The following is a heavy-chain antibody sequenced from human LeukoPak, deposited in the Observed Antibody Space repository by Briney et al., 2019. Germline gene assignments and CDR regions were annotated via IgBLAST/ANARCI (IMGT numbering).Heavy chain of an antibody. CDR3: AKSVLMTAFDY. CDR1: GFTFSSHS. J-gene: IGHJ4*02. V-gene: IGHV3-21*01. Sequence: GGSLRLSCAASGFTFSSHSMNWVRQAPGKGLEWVSSISRSNSYIYYADSVKGRFTISRDNSKNTLSLQMNSLRAEDTAVYYCAKSVLMTAFDYWGQGTLVTVSS. CDR2: ISRSNSYI. D-gene: IGHD3-16*01.